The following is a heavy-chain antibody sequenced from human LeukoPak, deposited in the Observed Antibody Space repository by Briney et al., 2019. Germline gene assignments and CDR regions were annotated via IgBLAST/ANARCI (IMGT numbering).Heavy chain of an antibody. CDR1: GFTFPSYG. V-gene: IGHV1-58*01. D-gene: IGHD6-6*01. CDR3: AAVGWEYSSSPLPMDV. CDR2: IVVGSGNT. J-gene: IGHJ6*02. Sequence: ASVKVSCKASGFTFPSYGVQWVRQARGQRLEWIGWIVVGSGNTNYAQKFQERVTITRDMSTSTAYMDLSSLRSEDTAVYYCAAVGWEYSSSPLPMDVWGQGTTVTVSS.